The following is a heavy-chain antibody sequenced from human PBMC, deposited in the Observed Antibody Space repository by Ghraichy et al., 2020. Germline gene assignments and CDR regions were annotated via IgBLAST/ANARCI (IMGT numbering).Heavy chain of an antibody. CDR1: GSISNYY. D-gene: IGHD5-12*01. J-gene: IGHJ6*02. CDR2: IYYSGST. CDR3: ARRNRVRESGHDYYYGMDV. V-gene: IGHV4-59*08. Sequence: SETLSLTCTVSGSISNYYWSWIRQPPGQGLKWIGCIYYSGSTNYNPSLTSRVTISVDTSKNQFSLKLSSVTATDTAVYYCARRNRVRESGHDYYYGMDVWGQGTTVTVSS.